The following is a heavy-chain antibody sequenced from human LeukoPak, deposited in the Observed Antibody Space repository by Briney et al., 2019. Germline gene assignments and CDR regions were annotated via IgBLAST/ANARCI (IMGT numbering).Heavy chain of an antibody. CDR2: ISGSGGST. J-gene: IGHJ4*02. V-gene: IGHV3-23*01. D-gene: IGHD3-22*01. CDR3: AKDSPYYYDSSGYSDY. Sequence: GGSLRLSCAASGFTFISYAMSWVRQAPGKGLEWVSAISGSGGSTYYADSVKGRFTISRDNSKNTLYLQMNSLRAEDTAVYYCAKDSPYYYDSSGYSDYWGQGTLVTVSS. CDR1: GFTFISYA.